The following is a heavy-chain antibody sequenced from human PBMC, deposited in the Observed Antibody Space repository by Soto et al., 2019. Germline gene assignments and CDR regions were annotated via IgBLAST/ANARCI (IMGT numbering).Heavy chain of an antibody. CDR2: ISSSGGTT. D-gene: IGHD3-22*01. J-gene: IGHJ4*02. CDR3: AHNYYDSSGYLPFDY. V-gene: IGHV3-23*01. Sequence: PGGSLRLSCTASGFTFSNSAMSWVRQAPGKGLEWVSAISSSGGTTYYADSVKGRFTISRDNSKDTLYLQMNSLRAEDTAVYYCAHNYYDSSGYLPFDYWGQGTPVTVSS. CDR1: GFTFSNSA.